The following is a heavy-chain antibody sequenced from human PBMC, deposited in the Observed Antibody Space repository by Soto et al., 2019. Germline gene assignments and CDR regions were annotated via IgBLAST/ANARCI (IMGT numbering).Heavy chain of an antibody. Sequence: SETLALTCTVSGGSISSYYWSWIRQPPGKGLEWIGYIYYSGSTNYNPSLKSRVTISVDTSKNQFSLKLSSVTAADTAVYYCAREGDGSDYWGQGTLVTVSS. V-gene: IGHV4-59*01. CDR2: IYYSGST. D-gene: IGHD1-26*01. CDR1: GGSISSYY. CDR3: AREGDGSDY. J-gene: IGHJ4*02.